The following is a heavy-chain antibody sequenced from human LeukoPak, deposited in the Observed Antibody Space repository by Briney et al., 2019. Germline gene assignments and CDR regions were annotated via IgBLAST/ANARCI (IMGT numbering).Heavy chain of an antibody. D-gene: IGHD6-6*01. V-gene: IGHV4-34*01. J-gene: IGHJ4*02. Sequence: SETLSLTCAVYGGSFSGYYWSWIRQPPGKGLEWIGEINHSGRTNYNPSLKSRVTISVDTSKNQFSLKLSSVTAADTAVYYCARVPRGAARLFDYWGQGTLVTVSS. CDR1: GGSFSGYY. CDR2: INHSGRT. CDR3: ARVPRGAARLFDY.